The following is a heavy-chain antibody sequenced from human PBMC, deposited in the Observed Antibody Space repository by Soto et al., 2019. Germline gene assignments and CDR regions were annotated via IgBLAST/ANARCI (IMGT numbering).Heavy chain of an antibody. D-gene: IGHD3-10*01. V-gene: IGHV4-30-4*01. CDR2: IYYSGST. CDR3: AGQPTAGSYYDLGSYCYYYAMDV. CDR1: GCSISSGDYY. Sequence: PSETLSLTCSVSGCSISSGDYYWNWIRQPPGKGLEWIGHIYYSGSTYYNSSLKSRVTISLDTSKNQFSLKLSSVTAADTAVYYCAGQPTAGSYYDLGSYCYYYAMDVWGQGTTVTVSS. J-gene: IGHJ6*02.